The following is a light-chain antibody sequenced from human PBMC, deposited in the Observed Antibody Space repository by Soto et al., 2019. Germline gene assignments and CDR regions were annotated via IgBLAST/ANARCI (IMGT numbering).Light chain of an antibody. Sequence: DIQMTQSPSTLSASVGDRVTITCRASQSISSWLAWYQQKPGKAPKLLIYKASSLKSGVPSRFSGSGSGTEFTLNINSLQPDDYATYYCQEYNSHSRYTFGQGTKLEIK. V-gene: IGKV1-5*03. CDR2: KAS. CDR1: QSISSW. CDR3: QEYNSHSRYT. J-gene: IGKJ2*01.